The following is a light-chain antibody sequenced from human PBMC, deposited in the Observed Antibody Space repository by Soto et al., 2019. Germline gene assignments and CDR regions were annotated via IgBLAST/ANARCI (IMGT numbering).Light chain of an antibody. Sequence: DIQITQSPSSLSASVGDRVTITCRASQSISSHLNWYQHKPGRPPRLLIFASYILEGGVPSRFSGSGSDTYFTPTIDILQPEDVATYYCQHSYITPRYTFGQGTKVEI. CDR3: QHSYITPRYT. CDR1: QSISSH. V-gene: IGKV1-39*01. CDR2: ASY. J-gene: IGKJ2*01.